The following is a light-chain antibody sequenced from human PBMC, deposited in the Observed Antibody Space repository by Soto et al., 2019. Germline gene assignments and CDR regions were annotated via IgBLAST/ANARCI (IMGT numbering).Light chain of an antibody. Sequence: DIPMTQSPSTLSASMGDRVTIPCRASQSIGSWLAWYQQKPGKAPKLLIYDASSLESGLPSRFSGGGSGTEFTLTISSLQPDDFATYFCQQYNIYSTFGQGTKVDIK. V-gene: IGKV1-5*01. CDR2: DAS. CDR1: QSIGSW. J-gene: IGKJ1*01. CDR3: QQYNIYST.